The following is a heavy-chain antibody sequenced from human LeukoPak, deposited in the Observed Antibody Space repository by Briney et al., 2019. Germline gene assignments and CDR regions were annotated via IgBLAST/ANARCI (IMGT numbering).Heavy chain of an antibody. CDR2: INPNSGGT. V-gene: IGHV1-2*02. Sequence: GASVKVSCKASGYTFTGYYMHWVRQAPGQGLEWMGWINPNSGGTNYAQKFQGRVTMTRDTSISTAYMELSRLRSDDTAVYYCARERTIFGVGFDYWGQGTLVTVSS. D-gene: IGHD3-3*01. CDR1: GYTFTGYY. CDR3: ARERTIFGVGFDY. J-gene: IGHJ4*02.